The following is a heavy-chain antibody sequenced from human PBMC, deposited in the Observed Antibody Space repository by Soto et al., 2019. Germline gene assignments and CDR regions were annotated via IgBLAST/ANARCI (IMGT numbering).Heavy chain of an antibody. CDR3: ASNVAADDALDV. Sequence: PPETLSLTCAFSVGSISIGGYSWTWIRQPPGKGLEWIGYIYHSGNTYYNPSLKSRVTISGDRSKNQFTLNLSSVTAADTAVYYCASNVAADDALDVCGQGTMVT. J-gene: IGHJ3*01. CDR2: IYHSGNT. D-gene: IGHD2-15*01. V-gene: IGHV4-30-2*01. CDR1: VGSISIGGYS.